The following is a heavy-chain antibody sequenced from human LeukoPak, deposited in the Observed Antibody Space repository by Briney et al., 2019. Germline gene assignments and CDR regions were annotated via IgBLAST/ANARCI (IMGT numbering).Heavy chain of an antibody. J-gene: IGHJ4*02. V-gene: IGHV3-21*01. CDR2: ISSSSSYI. CDR3: ARVGNSHSDRFDY. Sequence: PGGSLRLSCAAPGFTFSSYSMNWVRQAPGKGLEWVSSISSSSSYIYYADSVKGRFTISRDNAKNSLYLQMNSLRAEDTAVYYCARVGNSHSDRFDYWGQGTLVTVSS. D-gene: IGHD1-26*01. CDR1: GFTFSSYS.